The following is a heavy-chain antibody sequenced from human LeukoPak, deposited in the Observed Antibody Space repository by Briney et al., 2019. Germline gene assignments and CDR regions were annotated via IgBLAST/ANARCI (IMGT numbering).Heavy chain of an antibody. V-gene: IGHV4-59*01. D-gene: IGHD3-10*01. J-gene: IGHJ5*02. CDR3: ARNLYGSGSYYGEGPLYNWFDP. Sequence: PSETLSLTCTVSGGSISSYYWSWIRQPPGKGLEWIGYIYYSGSTNYNPSLKSRVTISVDTSKNQFSLKLSSVTAADTAVYYCARNLYGSGSYYGEGPLYNWFDPWGQGTLVTVSS. CDR2: IYYSGST. CDR1: GGSISSYY.